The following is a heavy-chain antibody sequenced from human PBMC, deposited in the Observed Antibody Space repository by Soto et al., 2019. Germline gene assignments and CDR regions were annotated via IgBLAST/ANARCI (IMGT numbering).Heavy chain of an antibody. CDR3: AKRGGTSGYYPWDY. Sequence: EVQLLESGGDLVQPGGSLRLSCAASGFIFSSYGMSWFRQAPGKGLEWVSAMTGSGGVTYYADSVKGRFTISRDNSKNTLYLQMNSLRADDKAVYYCAKRGGTSGYYPWDYWGQGILVTVSS. J-gene: IGHJ4*02. D-gene: IGHD3-22*01. V-gene: IGHV3-23*01. CDR1: GFIFSSYG. CDR2: MTGSGGVT.